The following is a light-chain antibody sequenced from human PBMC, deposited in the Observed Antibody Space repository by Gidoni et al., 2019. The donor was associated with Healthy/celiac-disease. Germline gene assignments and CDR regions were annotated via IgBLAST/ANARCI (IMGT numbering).Light chain of an antibody. CDR1: SIDVVGFNY. CDR3: SSYAGSNNVV. J-gene: IGLJ2*01. Sequence: QSALTQPPSASRPPATSTPISCTGTSIDVVGFNYVSWYQQHPGKAPKLMIDEVSKRPAGVPHRFSGSQSGNTAPLTVYGLQAEDEADYYCSSYAGSNNVVFGGGTKLTV. V-gene: IGLV2-8*01. CDR2: EVS.